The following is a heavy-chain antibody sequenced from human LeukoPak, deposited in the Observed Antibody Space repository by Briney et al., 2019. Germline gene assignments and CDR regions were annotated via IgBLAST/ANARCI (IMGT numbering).Heavy chain of an antibody. Sequence: GGSLRLSCAASGFTFNIYSLNWVRQAPGKGLEWLAYIIDSSRTIHYADSVKGRFTISRDNARNSLYLQMNNLRADDTAVYYCATSNYHLDHWGQGTPVTVSS. CDR1: GFTFNIYS. D-gene: IGHD3-10*01. V-gene: IGHV3-48*01. CDR2: IIDSSRTI. J-gene: IGHJ4*02. CDR3: ATSNYHLDH.